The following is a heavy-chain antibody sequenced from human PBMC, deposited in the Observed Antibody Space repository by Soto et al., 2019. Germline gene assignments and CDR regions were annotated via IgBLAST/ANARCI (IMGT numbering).Heavy chain of an antibody. CDR1: GFTFSGSA. Sequence: GGSLRLSCAASGFTFSGSAMHRVRQASGKGLEWVGRIRSKANSYATAYAASVKGRFTISRDDSKNTAYLQMNSLKTEDTAVYYCTRHEWWWQGAFDIWGQGTMVTVSS. V-gene: IGHV3-73*01. J-gene: IGHJ3*02. CDR2: IRSKANSYAT. D-gene: IGHD2-21*01. CDR3: TRHEWWWQGAFDI.